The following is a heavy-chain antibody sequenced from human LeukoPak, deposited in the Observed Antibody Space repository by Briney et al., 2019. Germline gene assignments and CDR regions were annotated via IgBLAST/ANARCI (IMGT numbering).Heavy chain of an antibody. CDR3: ARSGRYCSSTSCRNWFDP. CDR2: INPNSGGT. Sequence: ASVKVSCTASGYTFTGYYMHWVRQAPGQGLEWMGWINPNSGGTNYAQKFQGRVTMTRDTSISTAYMELSRLRSDDTAVYYCARSGRYCSSTSCRNWFDPWGQGTLVTVSS. D-gene: IGHD2-2*01. J-gene: IGHJ5*02. CDR1: GYTFTGYY. V-gene: IGHV1-2*02.